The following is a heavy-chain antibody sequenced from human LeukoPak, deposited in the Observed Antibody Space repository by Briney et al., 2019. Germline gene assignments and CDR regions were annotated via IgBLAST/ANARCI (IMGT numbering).Heavy chain of an antibody. CDR3: VKDVGGSAFYEY. V-gene: IGHV3-23*01. J-gene: IGHJ4*02. D-gene: IGHD2-15*01. Sequence: GGSLRLSCAASGFPFSAYGMGWVRQAPGKGLEWVSTINDSGGNTHYADSVKGRCTISRDNSRDTVYLQMNSLGAEDTAVYYCVKDVGGSAFYEYWGQGTLVTVSS. CDR1: GFPFSAYG. CDR2: INDSGGNT.